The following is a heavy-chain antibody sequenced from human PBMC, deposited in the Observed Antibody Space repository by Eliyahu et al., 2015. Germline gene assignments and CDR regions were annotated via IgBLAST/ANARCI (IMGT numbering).Heavy chain of an antibody. CDR3: AGARGGNYHFDY. V-gene: IGHV3-74*01. CDR1: GFXFSSYW. Sequence: EVQLVESGGGLVQPGGSLRLSCAAXGFXFSSYWMHWVRQVPGKGXVWVSRINSDGSSTTYADSVKGRFTISRDNAKNTLYLQMNSLRAEDTAVYYCAGARGGNYHFDYWGQGTLVTVSS. J-gene: IGHJ4*02. D-gene: IGHD4-11*01. CDR2: INSDGSST.